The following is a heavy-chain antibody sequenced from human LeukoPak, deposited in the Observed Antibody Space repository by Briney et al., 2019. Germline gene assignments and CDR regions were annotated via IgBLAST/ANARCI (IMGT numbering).Heavy chain of an antibody. CDR2: IGASGDTT. CDR1: KFTFTHYP. Sequence: GGSLRLSCAASKFTFTHYPTTWVRQAPGKGLEWVSAIGASGDTTYYADSVKGRFTISRDNSRNTLFLQMNSLRVEDTAVYYCAKFLGILNDPFDIWGQGTMVTVSS. CDR3: AKFLGILNDPFDI. V-gene: IGHV3-23*01. D-gene: IGHD3-16*01. J-gene: IGHJ3*02.